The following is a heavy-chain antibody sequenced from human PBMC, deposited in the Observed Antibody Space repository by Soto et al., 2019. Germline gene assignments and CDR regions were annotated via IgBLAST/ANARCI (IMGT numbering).Heavy chain of an antibody. J-gene: IGHJ5*02. D-gene: IGHD3-22*01. CDR1: GYSFTSYW. CDR3: ARRGYYYDQNWFDP. CDR2: IYPGDSET. Sequence: PGESLKISCKGSGYSFTSYWIGWVRQMPGKGLEWMGTIYPGDSETTYSPSFQGQVTISADKSIRTAHLQWTSLKASDTAMYYCARRGYYYDQNWFDPWGQGTLVTVSS. V-gene: IGHV5-51*01.